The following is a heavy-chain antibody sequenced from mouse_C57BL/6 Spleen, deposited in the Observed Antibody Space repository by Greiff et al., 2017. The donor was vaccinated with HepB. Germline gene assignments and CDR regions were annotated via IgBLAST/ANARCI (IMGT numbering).Heavy chain of an antibody. CDR2: IWSGGST. Sequence: QVQLQQSGPGLVQPSQSLSITCTVSGFSLTSYGVHWVRQSPGKGLEWLGVIWSGGSTDYNAAFISRLRISKDNSKSQVFFKMNSLQADDTAIYYCARNNYSNYGNFYYAMDYWGKGTSVTVSS. V-gene: IGHV2-2*01. CDR3: ARNNYSNYGNFYYAMDY. D-gene: IGHD2-5*01. J-gene: IGHJ4*01. CDR1: GFSLTSYG.